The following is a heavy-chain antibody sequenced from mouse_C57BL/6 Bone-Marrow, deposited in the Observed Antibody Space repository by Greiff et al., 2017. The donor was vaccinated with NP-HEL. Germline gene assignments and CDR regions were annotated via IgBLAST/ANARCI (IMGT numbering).Heavy chain of an antibody. CDR2: IDPSDSYT. D-gene: IGHD1-1*01. CDR1: GYTFTSYW. V-gene: IGHV1-69*01. CDR3: AREVYGSSYGYFDV. Sequence: QVQLQQSGAELVMPGASVKLSCKASGYTFTSYWMHWVKQRPGQGLEWIGEIDPSDSYTNYNQKFKGKSTLTVDKSSSPAYMQLSSQTSEDSAVYYCAREVYGSSYGYFDVWGTGTTVTVSS. J-gene: IGHJ1*03.